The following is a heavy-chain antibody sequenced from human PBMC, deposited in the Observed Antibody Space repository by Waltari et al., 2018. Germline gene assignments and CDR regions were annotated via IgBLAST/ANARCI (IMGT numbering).Heavy chain of an antibody. D-gene: IGHD2-2*01. V-gene: IGHV3-23*01. J-gene: IGHJ5*02. CDR2: IGSSGRNT. Sequence: EVQLLESGGGLVQPGGSLRLFCAASGFTFRSYDMSWVRQAPGKGLEWVSVIGSSGRNTYYADSVKGRFTISRDDSKNMVYLQMNSLRTEDTAVYYCAKGPAARTNWFDPWGQGTLVTVSS. CDR3: AKGPAARTNWFDP. CDR1: GFTFRSYD.